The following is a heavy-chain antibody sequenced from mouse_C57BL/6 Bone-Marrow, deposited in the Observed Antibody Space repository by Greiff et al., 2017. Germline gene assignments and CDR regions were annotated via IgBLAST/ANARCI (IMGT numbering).Heavy chain of an antibody. CDR3: ARMDHYGSSYEWFAY. V-gene: IGHV1-69*01. CDR2: IDPSDSYT. D-gene: IGHD1-1*01. Sequence: QVQLQQPGAELVMPGASVKLSCKASGYTFTSYWMHWVKQRPGQGLEWIGEIDPSDSYTNYNQKFKGKSTLTVDKSSSTAYMQLSSLTSEDSAVYYCARMDHYGSSYEWFAYWGQVTLVTVAA. CDR1: GYTFTSYW. J-gene: IGHJ3*01.